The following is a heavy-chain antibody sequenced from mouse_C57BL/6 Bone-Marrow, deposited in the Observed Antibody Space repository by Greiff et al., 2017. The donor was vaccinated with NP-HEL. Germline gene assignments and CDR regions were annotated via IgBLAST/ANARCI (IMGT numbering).Heavy chain of an antibody. CDR2: IYPGSGST. V-gene: IGHV1-55*01. J-gene: IGHJ4*01. Sequence: QVQLQQPGAELVKPGASVKMSCKASGYTFTSYWITWVKQRPGQGLEWIGDIYPGSGSTNYNEKFKSKATLTVDTSSSTAYMQLSSLTSEDSAVYYCARGRRPGLSYYAMDYWGQGTSVTVSS. D-gene: IGHD6-5*01. CDR1: GYTFTSYW. CDR3: ARGRRPGLSYYAMDY.